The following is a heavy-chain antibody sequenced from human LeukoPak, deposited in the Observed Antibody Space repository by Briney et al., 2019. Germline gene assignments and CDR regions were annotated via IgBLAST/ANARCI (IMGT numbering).Heavy chain of an antibody. D-gene: IGHD5-18*01. CDR2: IIPIFGTK. J-gene: IGHJ4*02. CDR1: GGTFSSYA. Sequence: GASVKVSCKASGGTFSSYAISWVRQAPGQGLEWMGRIIPIFGTKNYAQKFQGRVTITTDESTSTAYMELSSLRSEDTAVYYCARDHAQLWSYFDYWGQGTLVTVSS. V-gene: IGHV1-69*05. CDR3: ARDHAQLWSYFDY.